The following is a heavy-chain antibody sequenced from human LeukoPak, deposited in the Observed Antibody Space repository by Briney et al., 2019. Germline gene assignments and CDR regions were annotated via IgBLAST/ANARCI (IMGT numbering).Heavy chain of an antibody. D-gene: IGHD5-18*01. CDR2: IREERGQE. CDR3: ASLDTAKQPLANH. V-gene: IGHV3-7*03. CDR1: GLTVSNHW. Sequence: GGSLRLSCVASGLTVSNHWMSWVRQAPGKGLEWVANIREERGQEYYVDSVKGRFTISKNSAKNSLYLQMNTLRAEDTAMYYCASLDTAKQPLANHWGQGTLVTVSS. J-gene: IGHJ5*02.